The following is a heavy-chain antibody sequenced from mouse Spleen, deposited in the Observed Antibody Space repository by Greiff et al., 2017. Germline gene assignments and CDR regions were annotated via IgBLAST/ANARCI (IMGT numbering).Heavy chain of an antibody. CDR1: GFTFSSYA. CDR3: ARQGIYYGNYGWYFDV. J-gene: IGHJ1*01. D-gene: IGHD2-1*01. V-gene: IGHV5-9*01. Sequence: DVMLVESGGGLVKLGGSLKLSCAASGFTFSSYAMSWVRQTPEKRLEWVATISSGGGNTYYPDSVKGRFTISRDNAKNTLYLQMSSLKSEDTAMYYCARQGIYYGNYGWYFDVWGAGTTVTVSS. CDR2: ISSGGGNT.